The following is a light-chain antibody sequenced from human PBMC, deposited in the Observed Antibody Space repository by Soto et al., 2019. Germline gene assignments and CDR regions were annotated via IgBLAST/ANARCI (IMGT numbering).Light chain of an antibody. J-gene: IGKJ2*01. CDR1: QAISNY. CDR3: QQFNNYPRT. V-gene: IGKV1-9*01. Sequence: GDRVTITCRASQAISNYLAWYQQIPGRAPKLLIYTASTLHSGVPSRFSGSESGTEFTLTISSLQPEDFATYYCQQFNNYPRTFGQGTKMEIK. CDR2: TAS.